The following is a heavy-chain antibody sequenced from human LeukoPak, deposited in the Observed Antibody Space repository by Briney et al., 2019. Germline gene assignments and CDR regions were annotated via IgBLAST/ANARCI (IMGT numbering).Heavy chain of an antibody. CDR3: ARVVVALRVLDY. J-gene: IGHJ4*02. V-gene: IGHV4-39*07. Sequence: SETLSLTCTVSGGSISSSSYYWGWIRQPPGKGLEWIGSIYYSGSTYYNPSLKSRVTISVDTSKNQFSLKLSSVTAADTAVYYCARVVVALRVLDYWGQGTLVTVSS. CDR1: GGSISSSSYY. D-gene: IGHD2-15*01. CDR2: IYYSGST.